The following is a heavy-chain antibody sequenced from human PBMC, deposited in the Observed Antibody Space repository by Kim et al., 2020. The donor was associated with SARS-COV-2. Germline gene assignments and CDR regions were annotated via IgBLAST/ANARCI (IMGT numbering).Heavy chain of an antibody. V-gene: IGHV3-21*01. J-gene: IGHJ4*02. D-gene: IGHD6-19*01. CDR2: ISSSSSYI. CDR1: GFTFSSYS. Sequence: GGSLRLSCAASGFTFSSYSMNWVRQAPGKGLEWVSSISSSSSYIYYADSVKGRFTISRDNAKNSLYLQMNSLRVEDTGVYYCSKSMVASVAGTFDYWGQGTLVTVPS. CDR3: SKSMVASVAGTFDY.